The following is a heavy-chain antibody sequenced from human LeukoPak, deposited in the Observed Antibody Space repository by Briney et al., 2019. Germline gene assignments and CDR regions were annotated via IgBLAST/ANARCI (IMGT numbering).Heavy chain of an antibody. CDR2: IYYSGTT. CDR1: GGSVTSGSYY. D-gene: IGHD2-15*01. Sequence: PSETLSLTCSVSGGSVTSGSYYWSWIRQPPGKGLEWVGYIYYSGTTNYNPSLKSRVTISVDTSKNQFSLKLSSVTAADTAVYYCARDRGSAGGFDYWGQGTPVTVSS. J-gene: IGHJ4*02. V-gene: IGHV4-61*01. CDR3: ARDRGSAGGFDY.